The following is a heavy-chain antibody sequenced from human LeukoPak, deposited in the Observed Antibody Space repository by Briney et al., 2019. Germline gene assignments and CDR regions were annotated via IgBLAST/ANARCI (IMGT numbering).Heavy chain of an antibody. CDR2: IYYSGST. D-gene: IGHD5-12*01. CDR3: ARQGYSAYEILDY. CDR1: GGSISSYY. V-gene: IGHV4-59*08. J-gene: IGHJ4*02. Sequence: SETLSLTCTVSGGSISSYYWSWIRQPPGRGLGWIGYIYYSGSTNYSPSLKSRVTISVDTSKNQFSLKPSSVTAADTAVYYCARQGYSAYEILDYWGQGTLVTVSS.